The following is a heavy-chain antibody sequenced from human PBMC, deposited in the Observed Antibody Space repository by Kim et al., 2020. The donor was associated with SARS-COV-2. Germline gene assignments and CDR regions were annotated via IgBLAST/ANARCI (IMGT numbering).Heavy chain of an antibody. D-gene: IGHD6-13*01. Sequence: SRVTISVDTSQNQFSLKLSSVTAADTAVYYCARGLNLRSGYSSSWYGIDYWGQGTLVTVSS. V-gene: IGHV4-34*01. J-gene: IGHJ4*02. CDR3: ARGLNLRSGYSSSWYGIDY.